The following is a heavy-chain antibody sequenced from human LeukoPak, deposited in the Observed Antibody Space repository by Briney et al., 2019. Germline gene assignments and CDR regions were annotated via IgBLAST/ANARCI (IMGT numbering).Heavy chain of an antibody. CDR3: ASPIPVAGTGGDFFDS. Sequence: PGRSLRLSCAASGFTFSDHHMDWVRQAPGKGLEWVGRTRNKANSHTTQYAASVKGRFTISRDDSQNSLYLQMNSLKTEDTAVYYCASPIPVAGTGGDFFDSWGQGTLVTVSS. CDR2: TRNKANSHTT. V-gene: IGHV3-72*01. D-gene: IGHD6-19*01. CDR1: GFTFSDHH. J-gene: IGHJ4*02.